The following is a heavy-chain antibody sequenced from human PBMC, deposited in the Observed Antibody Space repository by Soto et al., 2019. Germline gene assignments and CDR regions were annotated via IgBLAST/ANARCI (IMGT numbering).Heavy chain of an antibody. CDR2: IIPIFGTA. D-gene: IGHD5-18*01. CDR3: AGGGLIQLCPSRDY. CDR1: GGTFSSYA. V-gene: IGHV1-69*13. J-gene: IGHJ4*02. Sequence: SVKVSCKASGGTFSSYAISWVRQAPGQGLEWMGGIIPIFGTANYAQKFQGRVTITADESTSTAYMELSSLRSEDTAVYYCAGGGLIQLCPSRDYWGQGTLVTVSS.